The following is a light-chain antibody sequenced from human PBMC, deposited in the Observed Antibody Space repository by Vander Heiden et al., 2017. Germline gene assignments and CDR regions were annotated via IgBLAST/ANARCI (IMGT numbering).Light chain of an antibody. V-gene: IGLV3-1*01. J-gene: IGLJ2*01. CDR2: QDS. CDR3: QAWDSSTVV. Sequence: SYELTQPPSVSVSPGQTASITCSGDKLGDNYACWYQQKRGQSPVLVIYQDSKRPSGIPERFSGSNSGNTATLTISGTQAMDEADYYCQAWDSSTVVFGGGTKLTVL. CDR1: KLGDNY.